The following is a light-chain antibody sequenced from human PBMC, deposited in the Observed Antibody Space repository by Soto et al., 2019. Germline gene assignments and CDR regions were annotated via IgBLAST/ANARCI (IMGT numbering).Light chain of an antibody. J-gene: IGLJ3*02. CDR3: SSYTGSSSLV. CDR1: STDVGAYNH. Sequence: QSVLTQPASVSGSPGQWITISCTGTSTDVGAYNHVSWYQQHPGNAPKLMNYDVSNRPSVVANCFAGSKCGNTASLTIARLQADDEADYYGSSYTGSSSLVFGGGTKLTVL. CDR2: DVS. V-gene: IGLV2-14*03.